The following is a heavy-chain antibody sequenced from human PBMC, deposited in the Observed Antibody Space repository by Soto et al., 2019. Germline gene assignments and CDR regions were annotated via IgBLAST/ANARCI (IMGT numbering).Heavy chain of an antibody. D-gene: IGHD6-6*01. J-gene: IGHJ5*02. Sequence: GASVKVSCKASGGTFSSYAISWVRQAPGQGLEWMGGIIPIFGTANYAQKFQGRVTITADESTSTAYMELSSLRSEDTAVYYCARSWNQYSSSPGTNWFDPWGQGTLVTVSS. CDR1: GGTFSSYA. V-gene: IGHV1-69*13. CDR2: IIPIFGTA. CDR3: ARSWNQYSSSPGTNWFDP.